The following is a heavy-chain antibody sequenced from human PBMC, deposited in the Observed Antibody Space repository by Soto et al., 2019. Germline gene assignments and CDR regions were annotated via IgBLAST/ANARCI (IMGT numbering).Heavy chain of an antibody. CDR2: ISTSGNIL. J-gene: IGHJ6*02. CDR1: GLEFSNYA. CDR3: ARDLSNIGRTWSGTDNYYYGMDV. D-gene: IGHD2-15*01. V-gene: IGHV3-48*03. Sequence: PGGSLRLSCVGSGLEFSNYAMSWVRQAPGKALEWLSYISTSGNILHYADSVKGRFTISRDSAKNSLYLQMNSLRAEDTAVYYCARDLSNIGRTWSGTDNYYYGMDVWGPGT.